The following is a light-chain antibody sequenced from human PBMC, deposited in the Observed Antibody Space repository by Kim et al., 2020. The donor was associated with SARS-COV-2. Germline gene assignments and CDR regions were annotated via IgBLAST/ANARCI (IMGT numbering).Light chain of an antibody. CDR1: NIRSKS. J-gene: IGLJ2*01. CDR2: YDS. V-gene: IGLV3-21*04. Sequence: SYELTQPPSVSVAPGKTARITCGGNNIRSKSVHWYQQKPGQAPVLVIYYDSDRPSGIPERFSGSNSGDTATLTISRVEAGDEADYYCQVRDRSSDQVVFGGGTQLTVL. CDR3: QVRDRSSDQVV.